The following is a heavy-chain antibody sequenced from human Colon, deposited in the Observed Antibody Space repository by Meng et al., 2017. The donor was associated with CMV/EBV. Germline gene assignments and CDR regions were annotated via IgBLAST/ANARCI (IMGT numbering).Heavy chain of an antibody. V-gene: IGHV1-69*01. D-gene: IGHD2-21*02. CDR2: IITISGTT. Sequence: QVQLVQSGAEVKNPGSSVKVSCKASKGTFTSYPISWVRQGPGQGFEWVGGIITISGTTDYAQKFQGRVTITADESTSTAYMKLSNLRSEDTAIYYCARVICGGDCYLDYWGRGTLVTVSS. CDR1: KGTFTSYP. CDR3: ARVICGGDCYLDY. J-gene: IGHJ4*02.